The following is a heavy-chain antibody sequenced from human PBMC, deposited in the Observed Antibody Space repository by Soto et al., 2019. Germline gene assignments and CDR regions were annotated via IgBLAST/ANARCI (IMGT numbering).Heavy chain of an antibody. CDR3: ARGPISHFDY. Sequence: EVQLVESGGGLVKPGGSLKLSCAASGFTFSAFTMNWVRQAPGKGLEWVSSISSTSNSKYYSDSVKGRFTISRDNARNSLYLQMNSLRAEDTAVYYCARGPISHFDYWGQGSLVAVSS. V-gene: IGHV3-21*02. CDR1: GFTFSAFT. CDR2: ISSTSNSK. D-gene: IGHD1-20*01. J-gene: IGHJ4*02.